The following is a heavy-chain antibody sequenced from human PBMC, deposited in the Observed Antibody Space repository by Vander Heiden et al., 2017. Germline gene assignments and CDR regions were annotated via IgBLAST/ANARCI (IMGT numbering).Heavy chain of an antibody. V-gene: IGHV3-7*01. Sequence: EVQLVESGGDLVQPGGSLRLSCAPSGFTFSNYWMTWVRQAPGKGPEWVANINQDGSITYYLDSMKGRFIISRDNSKSSLYLQLNSLRAEDTAIYYCARIGYSSSSLDYWGQGTLVTVSS. CDR2: INQDGSIT. CDR1: GFTFSNYW. J-gene: IGHJ4*02. CDR3: ARIGYSSSSLDY. D-gene: IGHD6-6*01.